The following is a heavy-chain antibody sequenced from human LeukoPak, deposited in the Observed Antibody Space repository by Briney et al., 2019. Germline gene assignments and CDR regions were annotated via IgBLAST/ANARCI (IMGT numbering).Heavy chain of an antibody. V-gene: IGHV4-61*02. CDR2: IYTSGCT. D-gene: IGHD2-2*02. J-gene: IGHJ4*02. CDR1: RGSISSGRYY. CDR3: ARDRYCSSTSCYNFDY. Sequence: TSSETLSLTCTVSRGSISSGRYYWRWIRQPAGKGLEWIGRIYTSGCTNYNPTLKSRVTISVDTSKNQVSLKLSSVTAADAAVYYCARDRYCSSTSCYNFDYWGQGTLVTVSS.